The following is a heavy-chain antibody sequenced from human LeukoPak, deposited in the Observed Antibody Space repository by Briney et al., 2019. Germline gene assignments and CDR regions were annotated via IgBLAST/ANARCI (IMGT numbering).Heavy chain of an antibody. CDR3: ARLGYSYGHTYFDY. V-gene: IGHV3-48*01. Sequence: PGGSLRLSFAASGFSFSSYRMNWVRQAPGKGLEWVSYISSSSSTIYYVDSVKGRFTISRDNAKNSLYLQMNSLRAEDTAVYYCARLGYSYGHTYFDYWGQGTLVTVSS. CDR2: ISSSSSTI. CDR1: GFSFSSYR. D-gene: IGHD5-18*01. J-gene: IGHJ4*02.